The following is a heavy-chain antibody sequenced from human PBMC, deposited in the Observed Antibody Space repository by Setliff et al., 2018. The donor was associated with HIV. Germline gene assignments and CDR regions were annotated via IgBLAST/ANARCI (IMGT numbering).Heavy chain of an antibody. Sequence: SETLSLTCTVSGGSISTATFYWNWIRQPPGKGLEWIGYIYHSANPNYSPSLKSRVTISVDKSKNQFSLKLASVTAADTAVYYCASGEPYYYDSTGYSGNYFDYWGQGTLVTVSS. D-gene: IGHD3-22*01. J-gene: IGHJ4*02. CDR3: ASGEPYYYDSTGYSGNYFDY. CDR1: GGSISTATFY. CDR2: IYHSANP. V-gene: IGHV4-61*05.